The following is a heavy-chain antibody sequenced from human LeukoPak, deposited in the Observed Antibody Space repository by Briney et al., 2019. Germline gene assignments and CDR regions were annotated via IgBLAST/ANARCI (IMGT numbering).Heavy chain of an antibody. D-gene: IGHD5-18*01. CDR3: ARGDTAMVPLDY. J-gene: IGHJ4*02. CDR2: IKQDGSKK. CDR1: GFPFSSYW. V-gene: IGHV3-7*01. Sequence: GGSLRLSCVASGFPFSSYWMTWVRQAPGKGLEWVANIKQDGSKKSYVDSVKGRFTISRDNSKNTLYLQMNSLRAEDTAVYYCARGDTAMVPLDYWGQGTLVTVSS.